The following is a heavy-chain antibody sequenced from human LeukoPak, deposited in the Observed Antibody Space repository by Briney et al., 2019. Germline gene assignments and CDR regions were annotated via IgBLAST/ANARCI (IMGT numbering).Heavy chain of an antibody. D-gene: IGHD3-9*01. CDR2: IYYSGST. V-gene: IGHV4-39*01. Sequence: SETLSLTCAVSGGSISSSSYYWGWIRQPPGKGLEWIGSIYYSGSTYYNPSLKSRVTISVDTSKNQFSLKLSSVTAADTAVYYYARPRYFDWLGSFDPWGQGTLVTVSS. CDR3: ARPRYFDWLGSFDP. CDR1: GGSISSSSYY. J-gene: IGHJ5*02.